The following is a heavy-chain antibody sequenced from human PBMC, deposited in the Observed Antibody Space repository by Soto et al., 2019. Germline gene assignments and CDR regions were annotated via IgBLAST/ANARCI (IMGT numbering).Heavy chain of an antibody. CDR1: GGSISSSSYY. CDR3: ARHDWAKPFDY. D-gene: IGHD3-9*01. Sequence: SETLSLTCTVSGGSISSSSYYWGWIRQPPGKGLEWIGSIFYSGSTYYNPSLKSRVTISVDTSKNQFSLKLSSVTAADTAVYYCARHDWAKPFDYWGQGTLVTVSS. J-gene: IGHJ4*02. V-gene: IGHV4-39*01. CDR2: IFYSGST.